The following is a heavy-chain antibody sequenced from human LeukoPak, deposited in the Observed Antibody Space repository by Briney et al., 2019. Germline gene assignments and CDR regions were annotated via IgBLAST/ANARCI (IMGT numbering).Heavy chain of an antibody. J-gene: IGHJ4*02. CDR1: GYTFTSYG. CDR3: AREGTLGYDILTGIDY. V-gene: IGHV1-18*01. D-gene: IGHD3-9*01. CDR2: ISAYNGNT. Sequence: ASVKVSYKASGYTFTSYGISWVRQPPGQGLEWMGWISAYNGNTNYAQKLQGRVTMTTDTSTSTAYMELRSLRSDDTAVYYCAREGTLGYDILTGIDYWGQGTLVTVSS.